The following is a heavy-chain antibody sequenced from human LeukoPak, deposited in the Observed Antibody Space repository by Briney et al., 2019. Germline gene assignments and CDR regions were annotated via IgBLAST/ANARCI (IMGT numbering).Heavy chain of an antibody. CDR2: INPNSGGT. J-gene: IGHJ6*02. CDR1: GYTFTSYG. CDR3: ARFAVLPV. D-gene: IGHD2-15*01. Sequence: ASVKVSCKASGYTFTSYGINWVRQAPGQGLEWMGWINPNSGGTNYAQKFQGRVTMTRDTSSNTAYMELTRLRSDDTAVYYCARFAVLPVWGQGTTVTVSS. V-gene: IGHV1-2*02.